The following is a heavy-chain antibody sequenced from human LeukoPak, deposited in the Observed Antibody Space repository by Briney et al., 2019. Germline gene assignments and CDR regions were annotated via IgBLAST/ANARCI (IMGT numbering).Heavy chain of an antibody. CDR2: IYYSGST. J-gene: IGHJ6*03. V-gene: IGHV4-59*01. Sequence: SETLSLTCTVSGGSISSYYWSWIRQPPGKGLEWIGYIYYSGSTNYNPSLKSRVTISVDTSENQFSLKLSSVTAADTAVYYCARGYYYYYMDVWGKGTTVTVSS. CDR3: ARGYYYYYMDV. CDR1: GGSISSYY.